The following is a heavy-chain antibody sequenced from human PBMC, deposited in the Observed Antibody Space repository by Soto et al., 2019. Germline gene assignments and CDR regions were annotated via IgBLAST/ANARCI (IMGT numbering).Heavy chain of an antibody. CDR3: AKEGVSPRSYNGDFDY. D-gene: IGHD2-15*01. CDR2: VSYDGTIE. Sequence: QVQLVESGGGVVQPGRSLRLSCAASGFTFSSYSMHWFRQAPGKGLEWVAVVSYDGTIEYYADSVKGRFTVSRDNSKNTLSLQMNSLGAEDSAVYYCAKEGVSPRSYNGDFDYCGQGTLVTVSS. CDR1: GFTFSSYS. J-gene: IGHJ4*02. V-gene: IGHV3-30*18.